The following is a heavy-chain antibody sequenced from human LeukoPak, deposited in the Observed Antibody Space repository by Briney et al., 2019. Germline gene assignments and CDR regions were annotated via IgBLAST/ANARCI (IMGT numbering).Heavy chain of an antibody. J-gene: IGHJ4*02. Sequence: PGGSLRLSCAASGFTFSSYGMHWVRQAPGKGLEWVAVISYDGSNKYYADSVKGRFTISRDNSKNTLYLQMNSLKAEDTAVYFCARHNWYHFDYWGQGTLVTASS. CDR2: ISYDGSNK. V-gene: IGHV3-30*03. CDR1: GFTFSSYG. CDR3: ARHNWYHFDY. D-gene: IGHD1-1*01.